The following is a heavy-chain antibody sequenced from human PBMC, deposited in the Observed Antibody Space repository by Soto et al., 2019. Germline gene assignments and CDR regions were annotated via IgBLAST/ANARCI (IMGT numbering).Heavy chain of an antibody. CDR1: GYNFASYW. CDR2: IDPIDSYT. V-gene: IGHV5-10-1*01. J-gene: IGHJ6*02. CDR3: ARRYCSSASCPRNYYGMDV. Sequence: WASHKISCHGSGYNFASYWIRWVRQMPGKCLQWMGRIDPIDSYTNYSPSFQGHVTISADKSISTAYLQWSSLKASDTAMYYCARRYCSSASCPRNYYGMDVWGQGTTVTVSS. D-gene: IGHD2-2*01.